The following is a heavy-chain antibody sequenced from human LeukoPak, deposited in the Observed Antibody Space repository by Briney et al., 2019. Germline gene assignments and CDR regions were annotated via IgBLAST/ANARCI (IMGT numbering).Heavy chain of an antibody. CDR2: IYTSGST. CDR1: GGSISSYY. CDR3: ARDGGVFPKYYYDSSGYSPFDY. J-gene: IGHJ4*02. Sequence: SETLSLTCTVSGGSISSYYWSWIRQPAGKGLEWIGRIYTSGSTNYNPSLKSRVTMSVDTSKNQFSLKLSSVTAADTAVYYCARDGGVFPKYYYDSSGYSPFDYWGQGTLVTVSS. D-gene: IGHD3-22*01. V-gene: IGHV4-4*07.